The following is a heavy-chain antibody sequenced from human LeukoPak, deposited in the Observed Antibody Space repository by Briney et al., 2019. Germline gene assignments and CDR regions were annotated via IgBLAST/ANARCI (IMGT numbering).Heavy chain of an antibody. CDR2: ISAYNGNT. CDR3: ARDRSTSCYGCLGY. J-gene: IGHJ6*02. D-gene: IGHD2-2*01. CDR1: GYTFTSYG. V-gene: IGHV1-18*01. Sequence: GASVKVSCKASGYTFTSYGISWVRQAPGQGLEWMGWISAYNGNTNYAQNLQGRVTMTTDTSTSTAYMELRSLRSDDTAVYYCARDRSTSCYGCLGYWGQGTTVTVSS.